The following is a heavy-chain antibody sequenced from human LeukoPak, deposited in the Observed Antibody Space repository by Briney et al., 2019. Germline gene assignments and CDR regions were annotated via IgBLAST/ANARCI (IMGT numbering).Heavy chain of an antibody. D-gene: IGHD6-19*01. CDR2: ISWNSGSI. CDR3: AKDNRRHYTSGPNPDSLH. J-gene: IGHJ4*02. V-gene: IGHV3-9*01. CDR1: GFIFNNYA. Sequence: GGSLRLSCAGSGFIFNNYAMLWVRQPPGKGLEWVSGISWNSGSIDYADSVKGRFTISRDNAKNSLYLQMNSLRVEDTAFYYCAKDNRRHYTSGPNPDSLHWGQGALVTVSS.